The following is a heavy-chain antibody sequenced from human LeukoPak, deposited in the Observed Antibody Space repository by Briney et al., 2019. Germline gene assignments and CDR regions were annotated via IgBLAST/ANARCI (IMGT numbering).Heavy chain of an antibody. V-gene: IGHV3-48*04. Sequence: GGSLRLSCAASGFTFSSYNMNWVRQAPGKGLEWASYISSSGSTIYYADSVKGRFTISRDNAKNSLYLQMNSLRAEDTAVYYCAELGITMIGGVWGKGTTVTISS. D-gene: IGHD3-10*02. CDR3: AELGITMIGGV. CDR1: GFTFSSYN. J-gene: IGHJ6*04. CDR2: ISSSGSTI.